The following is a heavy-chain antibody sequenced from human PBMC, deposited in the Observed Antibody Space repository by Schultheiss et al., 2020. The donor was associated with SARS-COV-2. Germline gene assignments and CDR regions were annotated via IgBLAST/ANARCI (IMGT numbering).Heavy chain of an antibody. CDR1: GFTFSRSV. V-gene: IGHV3-23*01. Sequence: GGSLRLSCAASGFTFSRSVMSWVRQAPGKGLEWVSAISDSDDNTYYADSVKGRFTISRDNSKNSLYLQMNSLRAEDTAVYYCARELRGYCSGGSCLIYGMDVWGQGTTVTVSS. D-gene: IGHD2-15*01. CDR3: ARELRGYCSGGSCLIYGMDV. CDR2: ISDSDDNT. J-gene: IGHJ6*02.